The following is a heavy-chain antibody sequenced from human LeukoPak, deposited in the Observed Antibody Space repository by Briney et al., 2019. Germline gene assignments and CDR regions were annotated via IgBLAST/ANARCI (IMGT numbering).Heavy chain of an antibody. J-gene: IGHJ6*02. CDR2: IWYDGSNK. V-gene: IGHV3-33*01. Sequence: PGGSLRLSCAASGFTFSSYGMHWVRQAPGKGLEWVAVIWYDGSNKYYADSVKGRFTISRDNSKNTLYLQMNSLRAEDTAVYYCAGMNYDILTGYYYYYYGMDVWGQGTTVTVSS. D-gene: IGHD3-9*01. CDR1: GFTFSSYG. CDR3: AGMNYDILTGYYYYYYGMDV.